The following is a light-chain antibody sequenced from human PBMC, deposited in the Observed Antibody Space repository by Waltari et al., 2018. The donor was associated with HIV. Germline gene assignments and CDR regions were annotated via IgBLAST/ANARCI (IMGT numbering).Light chain of an antibody. CDR1: QGISSY. CDR3: QQLNSYPRT. CDR2: AAS. Sequence: DIQLTQSPSFLSASVGDRVTITCRASQGISSYLAWYQQKPGKAPNLLISAASTLHTGVPSRFSGSGSGTEFTLTISSLQPEDFATYYCQQLNSYPRTFGQGTKLEIK. J-gene: IGKJ2*01. V-gene: IGKV1-9*01.